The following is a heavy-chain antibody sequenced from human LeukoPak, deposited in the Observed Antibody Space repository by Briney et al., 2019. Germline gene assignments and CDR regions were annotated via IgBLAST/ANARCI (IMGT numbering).Heavy chain of an antibody. CDR2: INPNSGGT. CDR1: GYTFTGYY. J-gene: IGHJ6*03. Sequence: ASVKVSCKASGYTFTGYYMHWVRQAPGQGLEWMGWINPNSGGTNYAQKFQGRVTMTRDMSISTAHMELSRLRSDDTAVYYCARVVVVPAAIGRSDYHYYMDVWGKGTTVTVSS. V-gene: IGHV1-2*02. D-gene: IGHD2-2*02. CDR3: ARVVVVPAAIGRSDYHYYMDV.